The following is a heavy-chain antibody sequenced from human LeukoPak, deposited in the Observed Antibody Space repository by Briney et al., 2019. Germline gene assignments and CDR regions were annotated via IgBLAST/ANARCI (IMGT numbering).Heavy chain of an antibody. J-gene: IGHJ3*02. CDR2: ISYDGSNK. V-gene: IGHV3-30*18. CDR1: GFTFSSYG. CDR3: AKVITPLAYCGGDCYPLLAFDI. Sequence: GRSLRLSCAASGFTFSSYGMHWVRQAPGKGLEWVAVISYDGSNKYYADSVKGRFTISRDNSKNTLYLQMNSLRAEDTAVYYCAKVITPLAYCGGDCYPLLAFDIWGQGTMVTVSS. D-gene: IGHD2-21*02.